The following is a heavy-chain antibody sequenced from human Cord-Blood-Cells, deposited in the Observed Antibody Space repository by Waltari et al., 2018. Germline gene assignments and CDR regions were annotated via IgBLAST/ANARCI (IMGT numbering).Heavy chain of an antibody. D-gene: IGHD2-21*02. J-gene: IGHJ4*02. CDR3: AREHIVVVTAIDY. V-gene: IGHV3-74*01. CDR2: MNSDGSST. Sequence: EVQLVESGGGLVQPGGSLRLSCAASGFTFSSYWMHWVRQAPGKGLGWCARMNSDGSSTSYADSVKGRFTISRDNAKNTLYLQMNSLRAEDTAVYYCAREHIVVVTAIDYWGQGTLVTVSS. CDR1: GFTFSSYW.